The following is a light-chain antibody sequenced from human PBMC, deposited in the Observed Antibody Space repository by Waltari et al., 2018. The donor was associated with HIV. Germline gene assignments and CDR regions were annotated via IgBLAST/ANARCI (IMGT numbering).Light chain of an antibody. J-gene: IGLJ1*01. Sequence: QSALTQPASVSGSPGQSITISCTGTSSNVGSDDLVSWYQQHPGEAPKLIIDEVTKRPSWVSNRFSGSKSGNTASLTISGLQAEDEADYYCCSCPRSGIRYVFGTGTKVTVL. CDR3: CSCPRSGIRYV. CDR1: SSNVGSDDL. CDR2: EVT. V-gene: IGLV2-23*02.